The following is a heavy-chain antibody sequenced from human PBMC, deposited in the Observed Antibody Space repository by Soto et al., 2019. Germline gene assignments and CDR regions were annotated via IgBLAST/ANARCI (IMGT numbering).Heavy chain of an antibody. Sequence: GGSLRLSCAASGFTVSSNYMSWVRQAPGKGLEWVSVIYSGGSTYYADSVKGRFTISRDNSTNTLYLQMNSLRAEDTAVYYCARARNYDSSSLDAFDIWGQGTMVTVSS. V-gene: IGHV3-66*01. J-gene: IGHJ3*02. CDR1: GFTVSSNY. CDR2: IYSGGST. D-gene: IGHD3-22*01. CDR3: ARARNYDSSSLDAFDI.